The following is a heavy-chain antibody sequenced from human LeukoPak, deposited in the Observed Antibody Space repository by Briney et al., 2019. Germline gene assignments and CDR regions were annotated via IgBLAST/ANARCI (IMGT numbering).Heavy chain of an antibody. V-gene: IGHV4-59*01. Sequence: PSETLSLTCTVSGGSISSYYWSWIRQPPGKGLEWIGYIYYSGSTNYNPSLKSRVTISVDASKNQFSLKLSSVTAADTAVYYCARRAFSSGYYYFDYWGQGTLVIVSS. CDR2: IYYSGST. D-gene: IGHD3-22*01. CDR3: ARRAFSSGYYYFDY. J-gene: IGHJ4*02. CDR1: GGSISSYY.